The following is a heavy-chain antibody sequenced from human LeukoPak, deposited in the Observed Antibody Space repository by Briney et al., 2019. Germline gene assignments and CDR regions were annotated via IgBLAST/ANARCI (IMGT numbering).Heavy chain of an antibody. Sequence: ASVKVSCKVSGYTLTELSMQWVRQAPGKGLEWMGGFDPEDGETIYAQKFQGRVTMTEDTSTDTAHMELSSLRSEDTAVYYCATSKADFWSGYYPYDYWGQGTLVTVSS. CDR3: ATSKADFWSGYYPYDY. CDR1: GYTLTELS. CDR2: FDPEDGET. V-gene: IGHV1-24*01. J-gene: IGHJ4*02. D-gene: IGHD3-3*01.